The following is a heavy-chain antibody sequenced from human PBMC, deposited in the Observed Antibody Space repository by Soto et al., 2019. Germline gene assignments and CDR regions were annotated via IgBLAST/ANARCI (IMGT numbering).Heavy chain of an antibody. CDR1: GYRFTEFG. Sequence: QVQLLQSGPEVKKPGASVKVSCRAFGYRFTEFGISWVRQAPGQGLEWVGWSRADNSHPNYAKSLQGRVNVTTDTSSNTAYMGLTSLTSADTAVYYCARAADRFDLVWGRNDALDIWGQGTLVFVSS. CDR2: SRADNSHP. V-gene: IGHV1-18*01. D-gene: IGHD3-16*01. J-gene: IGHJ3*02. CDR3: ARAADRFDLVWGRNDALDI.